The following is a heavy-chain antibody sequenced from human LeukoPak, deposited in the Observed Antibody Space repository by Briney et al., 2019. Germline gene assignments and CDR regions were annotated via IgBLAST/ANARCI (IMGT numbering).Heavy chain of an antibody. CDR3: AKFPSATVIAAFDY. D-gene: IGHD6-13*01. V-gene: IGHV3-23*01. CDR1: RFTFSSYA. Sequence: GGSLRLSCAASRFTFSSYAMSWVRQAPGKGLGWVSAISGSGGSTYYADSVKGRFTISRDNSKNTLYLQMNSLRAEDTAVYYCAKFPSATVIAAFDYWGQGTLVTVSS. CDR2: ISGSGGST. J-gene: IGHJ4*02.